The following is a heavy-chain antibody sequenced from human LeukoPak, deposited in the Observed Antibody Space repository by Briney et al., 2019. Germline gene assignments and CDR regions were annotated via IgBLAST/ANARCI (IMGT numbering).Heavy chain of an antibody. Sequence: ASVKVSCKASGYTFTSYGISWVRQAPGQGLEWMGWISAYNGNTNYAQKLQGRVTMTTDTSTSTAYMELRSLRSDDTAVYYCARDLLGVYDYVWGSYRPTYYYYYMDVWGKGTTVTISS. D-gene: IGHD3-16*02. CDR3: ARDLLGVYDYVWGSYRPTYYYYYMDV. V-gene: IGHV1-18*01. CDR2: ISAYNGNT. CDR1: GYTFTSYG. J-gene: IGHJ6*03.